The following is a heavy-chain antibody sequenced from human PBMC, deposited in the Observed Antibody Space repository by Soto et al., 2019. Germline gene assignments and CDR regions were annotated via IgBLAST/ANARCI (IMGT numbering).Heavy chain of an antibody. Sequence: PGGSLRLSCAASGFTFSSYGMHWVRQAPGKGLEWVAVISYDGSNKYYADPVKGRFTISRDNSKNTLYLQMNSLRAEDTAVYYCAPYDILTGPYPDYYYYGMDVWGQGTTVTVSS. CDR1: GFTFSSYG. V-gene: IGHV3-30*03. D-gene: IGHD3-9*01. J-gene: IGHJ6*02. CDR3: APYDILTGPYPDYYYYGMDV. CDR2: ISYDGSNK.